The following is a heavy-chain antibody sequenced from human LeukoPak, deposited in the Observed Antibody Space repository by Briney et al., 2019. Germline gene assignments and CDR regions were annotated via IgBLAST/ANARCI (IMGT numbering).Heavy chain of an antibody. CDR1: GDSITSGSYY. CDR2: IYTSGST. D-gene: IGHD3-9*01. J-gene: IGHJ4*02. V-gene: IGHV4-61*02. CDR3: ARGYILTGYYSL. Sequence: TLSLTCTVSGDSITSGSYYWSWIRQPAGKGLEWIGRIYTSGSTNYNPSLKSRVTISVDTSKNQFSLKLSSVTAADTAVYYCARGYILTGYYSLWGQGTLVTVSS.